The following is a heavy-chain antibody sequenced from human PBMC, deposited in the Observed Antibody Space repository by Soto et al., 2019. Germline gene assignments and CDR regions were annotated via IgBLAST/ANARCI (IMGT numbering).Heavy chain of an antibody. V-gene: IGHV4-59*08. CDR2: IYYSGST. J-gene: IGHJ5*01. CDR3: ATTYYYGSGRGSWFDS. Sequence: SETLSLTCTVSGGSISSYYWSWIRQPPGKGLEWIGYIYYSGSTNYNPSLKSRVTISVDTSKNQFSLKLSSVTAADTAVYYCATTYYYGSGRGSWFDSWGQGTLVTVSS. D-gene: IGHD3-10*01. CDR1: GGSISSYY.